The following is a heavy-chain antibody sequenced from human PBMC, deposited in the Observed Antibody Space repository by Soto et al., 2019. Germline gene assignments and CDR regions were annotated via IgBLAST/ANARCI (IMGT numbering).Heavy chain of an antibody. Sequence: VKVACKASGGTFSSYAISWVRQAPVEGLEWMGGIIPIFGTANYAQKFQGRVTITADESTSTAYMELSSLRSEDTAVYYCARDYYYDSMGAKLFLTRDDAFDIWGQGTMVTVSS. CDR3: ARDYYYDSMGAKLFLTRDDAFDI. J-gene: IGHJ3*02. V-gene: IGHV1-69*01. CDR1: GGTFSSYA. CDR2: IIPIFGTA. D-gene: IGHD3-22*01.